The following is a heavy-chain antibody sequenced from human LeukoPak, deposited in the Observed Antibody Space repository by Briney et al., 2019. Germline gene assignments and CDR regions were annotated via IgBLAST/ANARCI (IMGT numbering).Heavy chain of an antibody. Sequence: GGSLRLSCAASGFTFSDYYMSWIRQAPGKGLEWVSYISSSGSTIYYADSVKGRFTISRDNAKASVFLQMSSLRAEDTAVYYCARALGYTSSYSFGYWGQGALVTVSS. CDR2: ISSSGSTI. D-gene: IGHD2-2*01. J-gene: IGHJ4*02. V-gene: IGHV3-11*04. CDR3: ARALGYTSSYSFGY. CDR1: GFTFSDYY.